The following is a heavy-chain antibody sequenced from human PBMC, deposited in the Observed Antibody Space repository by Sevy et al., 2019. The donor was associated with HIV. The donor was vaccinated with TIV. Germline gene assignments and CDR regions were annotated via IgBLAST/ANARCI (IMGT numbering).Heavy chain of an antibody. CDR1: GGIFRSNA. V-gene: IGHV1-69*13. CDR2: LIAVFGTT. Sequence: ASVKVSCKASGGIFRSNAISWVRQAPGQGLEWVGGLIAVFGTTYYAQKFQGRVTLIADESTGTVHMELRSLRSEDTAIYYCARDTHYYVSGSFDSWGQGTQVTVSS. J-gene: IGHJ4*01. D-gene: IGHD3-10*01. CDR3: ARDTHYYVSGSFDS.